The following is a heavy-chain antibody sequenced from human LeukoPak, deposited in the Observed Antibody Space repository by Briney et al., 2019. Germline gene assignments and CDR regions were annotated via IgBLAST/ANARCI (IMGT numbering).Heavy chain of an antibody. D-gene: IGHD1-1*01. Sequence: SETLSLTCAVYGGSFSGYFWSWIRQPPGKGLEWIGELTESGRTSYNPSLKSRVTMSVDTSKNQFSLKLSSVTAADTAVYYCARAPTGTGGWNWFDPWGQGTLVTVSS. J-gene: IGHJ5*02. V-gene: IGHV4-34*01. CDR2: LTESGRT. CDR1: GGSFSGYF. CDR3: ARAPTGTGGWNWFDP.